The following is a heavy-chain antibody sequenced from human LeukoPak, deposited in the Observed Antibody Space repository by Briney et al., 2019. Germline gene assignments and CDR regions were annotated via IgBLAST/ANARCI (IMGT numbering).Heavy chain of an antibody. J-gene: IGHJ4*02. V-gene: IGHV3-53*01. Sequence: GGSLRLSCAVSRFAFSNYGMSWVRQAPGKGLEWVSTIYTGGNTYYAASVKGRFTISRDFSKNTVFLHMNSLRAEDTAMYYCARGDDSGYYDYFDYWGQGALVTVSS. CDR1: RFAFSNYG. CDR3: ARGDDSGYYDYFDY. CDR2: IYTGGNT. D-gene: IGHD3-22*01.